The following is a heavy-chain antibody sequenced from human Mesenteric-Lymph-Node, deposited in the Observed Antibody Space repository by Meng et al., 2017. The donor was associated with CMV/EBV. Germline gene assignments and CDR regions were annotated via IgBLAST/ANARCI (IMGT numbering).Heavy chain of an antibody. CDR1: GGSINNYY. J-gene: IGHJ3*02. Sequence: SETLSLTCTVSGGSINNYYWSWIRQPPGKGLEWIGYIYFSGYTKYNASLKSRVTISVDMSKNQFSLELTSVTAADTAVYYCARSARGSHRGAFDIWGQETMVTVSS. CDR2: IYFSGYT. V-gene: IGHV4-59*01. CDR3: ARSARGSHRGAFDI. D-gene: IGHD3-10*01.